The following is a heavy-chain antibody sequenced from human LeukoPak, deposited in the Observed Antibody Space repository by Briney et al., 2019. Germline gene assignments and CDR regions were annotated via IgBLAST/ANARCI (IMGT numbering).Heavy chain of an antibody. Sequence: GESLKISCKASGYRFLNHWIGWVRQLPGKGLEWRGIIHSDDSDTRYSPSFRGHVTMSVDKSATTAYLQSDTLKASDTAIYYCARRSDISASPNWFDPWGQGTLVIVSS. D-gene: IGHD3-9*01. V-gene: IGHV5-51*01. CDR2: IHSDDSDT. J-gene: IGHJ5*02. CDR1: GYRFLNHW. CDR3: ARRSDISASPNWFDP.